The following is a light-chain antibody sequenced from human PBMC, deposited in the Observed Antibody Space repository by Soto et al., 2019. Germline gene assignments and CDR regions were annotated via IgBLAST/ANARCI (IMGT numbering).Light chain of an antibody. CDR1: QSVPDNF. V-gene: IGKV3-20*01. CDR2: QAS. Sequence: DIVLTQSPGTLSLSPGERATLSCRASQSVPDNFFAWYQQKRGQTPLLLFSQASRRAAAVPDRFSGSGSGTYFTLTINSLEPEDFVVYYCQQYGGLPWTFGQGTKVEIK. CDR3: QQYGGLPWT. J-gene: IGKJ1*01.